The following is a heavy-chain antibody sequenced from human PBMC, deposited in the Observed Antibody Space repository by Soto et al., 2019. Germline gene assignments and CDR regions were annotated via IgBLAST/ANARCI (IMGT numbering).Heavy chain of an antibody. CDR1: GYTFTYYG. Sequence: QVQLEQSGAEVKKPGASVKVSCKASGYTFTYYGISWVRQAAGQGLEWLGWISPYDGNTTYAQRLQDRITMTTDTSTSTADMELRRLRFDDTAVYECAREAGSGSSYPENYWGQGTLVTVS. D-gene: IGHD1-26*01. V-gene: IGHV1-18*04. CDR3: AREAGSGSSYPENY. J-gene: IGHJ4*02. CDR2: ISPYDGNT.